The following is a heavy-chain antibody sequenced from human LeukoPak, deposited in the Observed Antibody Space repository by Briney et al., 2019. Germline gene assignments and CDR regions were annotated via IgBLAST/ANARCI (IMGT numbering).Heavy chain of an antibody. CDR2: IGASGEST. D-gene: IGHD5-24*01. J-gene: IGHJ3*01. CDR1: AFTLASNP. Sequence: PGRSLRLSCAASAFTLASNPMHWVRQAPGKGLEWVSLIGASGESTYYADSVKGRFTISRDNSKNTLSLQMNSLRVEDTAMYFCAKDIQLSTWGLGTMVTVSS. CDR3: AKDIQLST. V-gene: IGHV3-23*01.